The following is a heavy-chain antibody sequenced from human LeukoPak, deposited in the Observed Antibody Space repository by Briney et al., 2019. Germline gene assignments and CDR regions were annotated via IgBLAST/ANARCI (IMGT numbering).Heavy chain of an antibody. D-gene: IGHD3-10*01. V-gene: IGHV3-7*01. CDR1: GFIFSSYW. J-gene: IGHJ4*02. Sequence: GGYLRLSCATSGFIFSSYWMCWVRQAPGKGLEWVANIKSDGSEEYYGDSVKGRFTISRDNAKNSLYLQMNSLRVEDTAVYYCARGDLWLGHWGQGSLVTVSS. CDR3: ARGDLWLGH. CDR2: IKSDGSEE.